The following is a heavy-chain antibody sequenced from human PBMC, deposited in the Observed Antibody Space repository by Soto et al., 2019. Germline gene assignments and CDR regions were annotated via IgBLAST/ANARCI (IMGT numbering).Heavy chain of an antibody. V-gene: IGHV3-7*05. CDR3: ARDVAPGSSGYCLDAFDI. CDR1: GFPFGNYW. D-gene: IGHD6-25*01. Sequence: EVQLVESGGGLVPPGGSLRLSCAASGFPFGNYWMTWVRQAPGKGLEWVANIKGDGSAKSYLDAVRGRFTVSRDNAENSLFLQMNILRAEDTALYYCARDVAPGSSGYCLDAFDIWGQGTMVTVS. J-gene: IGHJ3*02. CDR2: IKGDGSAK.